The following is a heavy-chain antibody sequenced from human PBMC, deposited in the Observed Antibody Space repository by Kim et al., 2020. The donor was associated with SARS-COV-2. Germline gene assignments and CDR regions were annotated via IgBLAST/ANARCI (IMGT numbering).Heavy chain of an antibody. Sequence: GGSLRLSCAASGFTFSSYGRHWVRQAPGKGLEWVAVISYDGSNKYYADSVKGRFTISRDNSKNTLYLQMNSLRAEDTAVYYCAKDVLIGYSYAPVPEYWGQGTLVTVSS. CDR1: GFTFSSYG. J-gene: IGHJ4*02. V-gene: IGHV3-30*18. CDR2: ISYDGSNK. CDR3: AKDVLIGYSYAPVPEY. D-gene: IGHD5-18*01.